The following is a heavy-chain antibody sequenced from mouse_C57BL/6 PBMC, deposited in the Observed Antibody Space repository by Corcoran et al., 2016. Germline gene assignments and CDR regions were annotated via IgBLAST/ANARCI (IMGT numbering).Heavy chain of an antibody. V-gene: IGHV9-3*01. CDR2: INTYSGVP. CDR1: GYTFTTYG. J-gene: IGHJ4*01. CDR3: ARGSDYDAGGAMDY. Sequence: QIQLVQSGPELKKPGETVKISCKASGYTFTTYGMSWVKQAPGKGLKWMGWINTYSGVPTYADDFNGRFAFSLETSASTAYLQINNLKNEDTATYFCARGSDYDAGGAMDYWGQGTSVTVSS. D-gene: IGHD2-4*01.